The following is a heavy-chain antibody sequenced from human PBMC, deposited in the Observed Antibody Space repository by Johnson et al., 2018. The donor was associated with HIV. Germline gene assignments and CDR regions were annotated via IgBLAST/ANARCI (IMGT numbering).Heavy chain of an antibody. CDR1: GFSFSTYG. V-gene: IGHV3-33*06. CDR2: TWFDGSNK. J-gene: IGHJ3*02. CDR3: AKVAVATAAGGVALDI. Sequence: QVQLVESGGGVVQPGGSLRLSCAASGFSFSTYGMHWVRQAPGKGLKWVAVTWFDGSNKYYSDSVKGPFTISRDNSKSTLYLQMNSLRAEDTAVYYCAKVAVATAAGGVALDIWGPGTMVTVSS. D-gene: IGHD6-13*01.